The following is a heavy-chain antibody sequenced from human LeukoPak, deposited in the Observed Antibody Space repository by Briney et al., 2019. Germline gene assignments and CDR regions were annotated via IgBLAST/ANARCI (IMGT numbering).Heavy chain of an antibody. CDR3: ARDWGIVVVVAENNWFDP. Sequence: PETLSLTCTVSGGSISSYYWSWIRQPAGKGLEWIGRIYTSGSTNYNPSLKSRVTMSVDTSKNQFSLKLSSVTAADTAVYYCARDWGIVVVVAENNWFDPWGQGTLVTVSS. J-gene: IGHJ5*02. CDR2: IYTSGST. D-gene: IGHD2-15*01. V-gene: IGHV4-4*07. CDR1: GGSISSYY.